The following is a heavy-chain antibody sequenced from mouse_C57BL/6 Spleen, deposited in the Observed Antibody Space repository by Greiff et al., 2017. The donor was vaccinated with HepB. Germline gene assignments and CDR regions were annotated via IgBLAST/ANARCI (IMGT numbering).Heavy chain of an antibody. CDR3: TGSNYVGSSFDV. J-gene: IGHJ1*03. CDR2: IDPENGDT. CDR1: GFNIKDDY. V-gene: IGHV14-4*01. D-gene: IGHD2-5*01. Sequence: EVKLMESGAELVRPGASVKLSCTASGFNIKDDYMHWVKQRPEQGLEWIGWIDPENGDTEYASKFQGKATITADTSSNTAYLQLSSLTSEDTAVYYCTGSNYVGSSFDVWGTGTTVTVSS.